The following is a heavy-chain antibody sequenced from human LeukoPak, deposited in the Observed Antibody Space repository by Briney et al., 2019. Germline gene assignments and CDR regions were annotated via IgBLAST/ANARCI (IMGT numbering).Heavy chain of an antibody. V-gene: IGHV3-53*01. CDR1: GFTVSSNY. J-gene: IGHJ4*02. Sequence: PGGSLRLSCAVSGFTVSSNYMSWVRQAPGKGLEWVSVIYSGGSTYYADSVKGRFTISRDNSKNTLYLQVNSLRAEDTAVYYCARGLSGSYHYFDYWGQGTLVTVPS. D-gene: IGHD1-26*01. CDR3: ARGLSGSYHYFDY. CDR2: IYSGGST.